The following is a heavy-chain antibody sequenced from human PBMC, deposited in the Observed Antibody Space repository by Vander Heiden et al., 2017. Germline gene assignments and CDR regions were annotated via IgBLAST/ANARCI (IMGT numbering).Heavy chain of an antibody. Sequence: QVQLVESGGGVVQPGRPLRLSCAAPGFTFSSYGMHWVRQAQGKGLEWVAVISYDGSNKYYADSVKGRFTISRDNSKNTLYLQMNSLRAEDTAVYYCAKWRGSSRYFDYWGQGTLVTVSS. D-gene: IGHD6-13*01. J-gene: IGHJ4*02. CDR1: GFTFSSYG. V-gene: IGHV3-30*18. CDR2: ISYDGSNK. CDR3: AKWRGSSRYFDY.